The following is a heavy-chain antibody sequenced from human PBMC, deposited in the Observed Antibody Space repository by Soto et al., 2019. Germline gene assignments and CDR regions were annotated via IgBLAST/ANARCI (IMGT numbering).Heavy chain of an antibody. V-gene: IGHV3-33*01. Sequence: PGGSLRLSCAASGFTFSSYGMHWVRQAPGKGLEWVAVIWYDGSNKYYADSVKGRFTISRDNSKNTLYLQMNSLRAEDTAVYYCARGGQLPHFYFDYWGQGTLVTVSS. J-gene: IGHJ4*02. CDR2: IWYDGSNK. D-gene: IGHD2-2*01. CDR3: ARGGQLPHFYFDY. CDR1: GFTFSSYG.